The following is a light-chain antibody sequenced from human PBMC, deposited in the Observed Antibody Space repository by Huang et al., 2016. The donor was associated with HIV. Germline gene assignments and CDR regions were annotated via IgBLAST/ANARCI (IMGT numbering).Light chain of an antibody. CDR2: DAS. V-gene: IGKV1-33*01. Sequence: DIRMTQSPSSPSASIGDRVTITCQASQDISNYLNWYQQKPGKAPKLLIYDASNLETGFPSRFRGSGSGTDFTFTISSLQPEDIATYYCQQYDNLPPGNTFGQGTKLEIK. CDR1: QDISNY. CDR3: QQYDNLPPGNT. J-gene: IGKJ2*01.